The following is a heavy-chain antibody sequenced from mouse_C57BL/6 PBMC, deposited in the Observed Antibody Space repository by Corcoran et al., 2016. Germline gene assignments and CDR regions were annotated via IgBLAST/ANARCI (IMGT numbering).Heavy chain of an antibody. J-gene: IGHJ3*01. CDR2: INPNNGGT. V-gene: IGHV1-26*01. D-gene: IGHD3-2*01. CDR1: GYTFTDYY. Sequence: EVQLQQSGPELVKPGASVKISCKASGYTFTDYYMNWVKQSHGKSLEWIGDINPNNGGTSYSQKFKGKATLTVDKSSSTAYMELRSLTSEDSAVYYCARDSLGFAYWGQGTLVTVSA. CDR3: ARDSLGFAY.